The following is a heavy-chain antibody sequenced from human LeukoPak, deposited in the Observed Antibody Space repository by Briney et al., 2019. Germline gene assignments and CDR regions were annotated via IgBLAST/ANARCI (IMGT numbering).Heavy chain of an antibody. V-gene: IGHV4-34*01. Sequence: SETLSLTCAVYGGSFSGNYWSWIRQPPGKGLEWIGEINHSGSTNYNPSLKSRVTISIDTSKNQFSLKLSSVTAADTAVYYCARAARYNQYYYYYMDVWGKGTTVTISS. J-gene: IGHJ6*03. CDR2: INHSGST. CDR3: ARAARYNQYYYYYMDV. CDR1: GGSFSGNY. D-gene: IGHD1-1*01.